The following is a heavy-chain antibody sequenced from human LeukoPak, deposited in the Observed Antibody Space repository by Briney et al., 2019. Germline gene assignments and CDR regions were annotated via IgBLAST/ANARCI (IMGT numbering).Heavy chain of an antibody. V-gene: IGHV3-21*01. CDR2: ITRSGSNL. D-gene: IGHD2/OR15-2a*01. Sequence: GGSLRLSCVASGFTFTSSDFNWIRQAPGKGLEWLSTITRSGSNLYYADSVKGRFTTSRDDAKDSVYLQMESLRVEDTAIYYCARTFAPGGREPRVPVS. CDR3: ARTFAP. CDR1: GFTFTSSD. J-gene: IGHJ4*02.